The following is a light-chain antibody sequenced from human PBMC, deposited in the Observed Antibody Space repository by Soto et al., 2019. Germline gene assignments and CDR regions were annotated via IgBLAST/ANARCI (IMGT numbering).Light chain of an antibody. CDR2: AAS. CDR1: QSVSSSY. Sequence: EIVLTQSPGTLSLSPGESATLSCRASQSVSSSYLAWYQQKPGQAPRLLIYAASSRATGIPDRFSGSGSGTDFTLTISRLEPEDFAMYYCQQYGSSITFGQGTRLEIK. J-gene: IGKJ5*01. CDR3: QQYGSSIT. V-gene: IGKV3-20*01.